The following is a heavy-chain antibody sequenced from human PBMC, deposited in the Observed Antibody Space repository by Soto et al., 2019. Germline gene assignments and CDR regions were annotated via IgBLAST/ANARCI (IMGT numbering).Heavy chain of an antibody. D-gene: IGHD3-3*02. V-gene: IGHV4-59*01. CDR2: ISYTGST. CDR3: ATGGGWLHNSYIRGLYFDY. Sequence: PSETLSLTCTVSGSSLSGSYCSWIRKSPGKSLEWIASISYTGSTTHNPSLKSRVTLSVDTSKNQFSLSLTSVTPADTAAYYFATGGGWLHNSYIRGLYFDYWGQGVLVTVPS. CDR1: GSSLSGSY. J-gene: IGHJ4*02.